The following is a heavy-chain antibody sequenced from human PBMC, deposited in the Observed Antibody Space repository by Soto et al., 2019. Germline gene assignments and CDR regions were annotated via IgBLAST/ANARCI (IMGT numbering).Heavy chain of an antibody. D-gene: IGHD2-21*02. Sequence: QVQLVQSGAEVKKPGASVRVSCKASGYTFTDYGITWVRQAPGQGLEWMGWISPHNGNSYNAQRLQGRVTMTTDTSTSTAYMELRSLRSDDTAVYYCSRVGLRFPMDVWGQGTTVTVSS. CDR1: GYTFTDYG. CDR3: SRVGLRFPMDV. J-gene: IGHJ6*02. V-gene: IGHV1-18*01. CDR2: ISPHNGNS.